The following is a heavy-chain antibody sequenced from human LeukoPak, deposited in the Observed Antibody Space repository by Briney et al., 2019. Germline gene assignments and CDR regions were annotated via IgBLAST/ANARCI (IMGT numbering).Heavy chain of an antibody. CDR1: GGSITSTNY. CDR2: VNLQGST. CDR3: AREGGPYRPLDY. V-gene: IGHV4-4*02. J-gene: IGHJ4*02. Sequence: PSESLSLTCGVSGGSITSTNYWTWVRQPPGKGLELIGEVNLQGSTNYNPSLMGRVAISVDMSENHISLQWASVTAADTAVYYCAREGGPYRPLDYSGQGTLVTVSS.